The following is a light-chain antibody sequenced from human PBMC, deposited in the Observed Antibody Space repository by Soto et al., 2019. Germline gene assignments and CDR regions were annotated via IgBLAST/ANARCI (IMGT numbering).Light chain of an antibody. V-gene: IGLV1-44*01. CDR2: GNN. CDR1: SSNIGNNT. CDR3: ATWDDSLNGWV. Sequence: QSVLTQSPSASGTPGQTVAISCSGSSSNIGNNTVSWYQQFPGTAPKLLIYGNNQRPSGVPDRLSGSKSDTSASLAISGLLSEDESDYYCATWDDSLNGWVFGGGTKLTVL. J-gene: IGLJ3*02.